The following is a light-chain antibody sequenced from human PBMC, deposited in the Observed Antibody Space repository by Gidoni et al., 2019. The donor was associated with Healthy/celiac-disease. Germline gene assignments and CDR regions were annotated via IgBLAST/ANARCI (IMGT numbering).Light chain of an antibody. CDR2: DAS. V-gene: IGLV3-21*02. CDR3: QVWDSSSDHVV. Sequence: SYVLTQPPSVSFAPGQTARITCGGNNIGSKSVNWYQQKPGQAPVLVVYDASDRPSGIPERLAGSNSGNTATLTISRVEAGDEADYYCQVWDSSSDHVVFGGGTKLTVL. J-gene: IGLJ2*01. CDR1: NIGSKS.